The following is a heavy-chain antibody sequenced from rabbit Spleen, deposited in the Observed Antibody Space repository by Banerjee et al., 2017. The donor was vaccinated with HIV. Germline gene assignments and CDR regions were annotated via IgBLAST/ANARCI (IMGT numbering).Heavy chain of an antibody. CDR2: IYVGSGGST. CDR1: GFSFSYSYW. Sequence: QEQLEESGGDLVKPEGSLTLTCTASGFSFSYSYWICWVRQAPGKGLEWIACIYVGSGGSTYYASWAKGRFTISKTSSTTVTLQMTSLTAADTATYFCANTYPTYGIAADGDGLALWGPGTLVTVS. CDR3: ANTYPTYGIAADGDGLAL. D-gene: IGHD2-1*01. V-gene: IGHV1S45*01. J-gene: IGHJ4*01.